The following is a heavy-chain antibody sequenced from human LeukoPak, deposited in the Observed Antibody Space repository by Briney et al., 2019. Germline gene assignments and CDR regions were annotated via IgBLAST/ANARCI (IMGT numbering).Heavy chain of an antibody. J-gene: IGHJ4*02. CDR2: ISAYNGHT. D-gene: IGHD3-16*02. V-gene: IGHV1-18*01. CDR3: ARCDYVWGNYRYRPILYFDS. Sequence: GASVKVSCKASGYTFTSYGISWVRQAPGQGLEWMGWISAYNGHTNYAQKVQGRVTMTTDTSTNTAYMELRSLRSDDTAVYYCARCDYVWGNYRYRPILYFDSWGQGTLVTVSS. CDR1: GYTFTSYG.